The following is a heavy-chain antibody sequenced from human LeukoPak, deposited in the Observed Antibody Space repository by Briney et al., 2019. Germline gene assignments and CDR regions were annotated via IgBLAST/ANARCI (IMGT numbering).Heavy chain of an antibody. CDR2: IWYDGSDK. CDR1: GFTFSSHG. J-gene: IGHJ5*02. CDR3: ARGRSGGDWFDP. V-gene: IGHV3-33*08. Sequence: PGRSLRLSCAASGFTFSSHGMHWVRQAPGKGLEWVAVIWYDGSDKYYADSVKGRFTISRDNSKNTLYLQMTSLRADDTAVYYCARGRSGGDWFDPWGQGTLVTVSS. D-gene: IGHD3-10*01.